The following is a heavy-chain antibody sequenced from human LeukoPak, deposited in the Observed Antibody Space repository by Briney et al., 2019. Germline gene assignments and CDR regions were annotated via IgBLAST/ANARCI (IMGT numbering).Heavy chain of an antibody. CDR1: GFTFSSYG. CDR2: IWYDGSNK. CDR3: AKEGDGDYVWRSKYHPYFDY. Sequence: GGSLRLSCAASGFTFSSYGMHWVRQAPGKGLEWVAVIWYDGSNKYYADSVKGRFTISRDNSKNTLYLQMNSLRAEDTAVYYCAKEGDGDYVWRSKYHPYFDYWGQGTLVTVSS. D-gene: IGHD3-16*01. V-gene: IGHV3-33*06. J-gene: IGHJ4*02.